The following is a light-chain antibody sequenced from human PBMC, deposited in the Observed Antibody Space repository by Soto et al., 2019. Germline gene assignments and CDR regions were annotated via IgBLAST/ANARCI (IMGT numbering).Light chain of an antibody. J-gene: IGKJ5*01. CDR1: QSFRGL. Sequence: EVWLTQSPVTLSLSPWERATLSCRASQSFRGLLAWYQQKPGQAPRLLIYDAYNRATGIPPRFSGSGSGTDFTLTISSLEPEDSAVYYCQQRHMWPITFGQGTRLEIK. CDR2: DAY. V-gene: IGKV3-11*01. CDR3: QQRHMWPIT.